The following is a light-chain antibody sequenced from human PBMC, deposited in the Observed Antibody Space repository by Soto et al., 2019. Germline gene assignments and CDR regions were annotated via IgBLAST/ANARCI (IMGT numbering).Light chain of an antibody. Sequence: EIVLTQSPGTLSLSPGERATLSSRASQSVSSSYLAWYQQKPGQAPSPLIYVASSRATGIPDRFSGSGSGTDFALTISRLQPEDFPVYYCQQYGSSSWTCGQGTKVDIE. J-gene: IGKJ1*01. V-gene: IGKV3-20*01. CDR2: VAS. CDR1: QSVSSSY. CDR3: QQYGSSSWT.